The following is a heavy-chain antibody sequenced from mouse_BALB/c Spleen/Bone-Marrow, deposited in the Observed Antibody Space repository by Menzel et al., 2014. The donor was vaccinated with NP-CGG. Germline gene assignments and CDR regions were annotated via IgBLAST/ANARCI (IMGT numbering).Heavy chain of an antibody. J-gene: IGHJ3*01. D-gene: IGHD2-1*01. CDR3: ARFGNYEGFAY. CDR1: GYSFTSYW. V-gene: IGHV1-74*01. Sequence: QVQLQQSGAELVRPGASVKLSCKASGYSFTSYWMNWVKQWPGHGLEWIGMIHPSDTETRLNQKFKDKATLTVDKSSSTAYIQLTSPTSEDSAVYYCARFGNYEGFAYWGQGTPVTVSA. CDR2: IHPSDTET.